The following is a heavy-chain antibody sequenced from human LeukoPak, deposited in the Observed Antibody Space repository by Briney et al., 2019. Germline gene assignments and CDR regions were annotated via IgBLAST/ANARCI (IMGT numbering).Heavy chain of an antibody. CDR3: ARLGDYYDSSGPTPFDY. Sequence: SETLSLTCTVSGGSISSYYWSWIRQPPGKGLEWIGYIYYSGSTNYNPSLKSRVTISVDTSKNQFSLKLSSVTAAGTAVYYCARLGDYYDSSGPTPFDYWGQGTLVTVSS. CDR1: GGSISSYY. CDR2: IYYSGST. V-gene: IGHV4-59*08. J-gene: IGHJ4*02. D-gene: IGHD3-22*01.